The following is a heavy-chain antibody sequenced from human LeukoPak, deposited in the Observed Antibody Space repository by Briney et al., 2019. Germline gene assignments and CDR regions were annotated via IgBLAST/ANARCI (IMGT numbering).Heavy chain of an antibody. J-gene: IGHJ2*01. V-gene: IGHV4-59*08. CDR1: GGSISSYY. D-gene: IGHD6-25*01. Sequence: PSETLSLTCTVSGGSISSYYWSWLRQPPGKGLEWIGYIYYSGSTNYNPSLKSRVTISVDTSKNQFSLKLSSVTAADTAVYYCARQGGGFWYFDLWGRSTLVTVSS. CDR3: ARQGGGFWYFDL. CDR2: IYYSGST.